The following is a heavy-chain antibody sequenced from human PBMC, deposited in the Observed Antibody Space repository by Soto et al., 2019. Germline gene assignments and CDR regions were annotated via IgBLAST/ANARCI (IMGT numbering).Heavy chain of an antibody. Sequence: EAQLVESGGGLVQPGGSLRLSCVASGFSFSSYSVSWVRQAPGKGLEWISYIDHTSSRIYYADSVKGRFALSRDNAEKSLYLQVNILRDEDTALYDCARDILTGDARDAFDDWGEGRMVTAS. CDR3: ARDILTGDARDAFDD. V-gene: IGHV3-48*02. CDR1: GFSFSSYS. CDR2: IDHTSSRI. J-gene: IGHJ3*01. D-gene: IGHD7-27*01.